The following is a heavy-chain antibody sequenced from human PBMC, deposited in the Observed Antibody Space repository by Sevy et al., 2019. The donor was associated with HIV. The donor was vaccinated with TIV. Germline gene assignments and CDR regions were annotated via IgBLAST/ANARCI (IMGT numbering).Heavy chain of an antibody. CDR3: ARDRSLRFLEWLPDYYYYGMDV. D-gene: IGHD3-3*01. J-gene: IGHJ6*02. V-gene: IGHV3-11*01. CDR2: ISSSGSTI. CDR1: GFTFSDYY. Sequence: GGSLRLSCAASGFTFSDYYMSWIRQAPGKGLEWVSYISSSGSTIYYADSVKGRFTIPRENAKNSLYLQMNSLRAEDTAVDYCARDRSLRFLEWLPDYYYYGMDVWGQGTTVTVSS.